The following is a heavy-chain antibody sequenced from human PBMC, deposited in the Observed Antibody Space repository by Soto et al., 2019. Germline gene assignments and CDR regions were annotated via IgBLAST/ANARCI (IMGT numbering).Heavy chain of an antibody. CDR2: IDPSDSQT. Sequence: PGESLKISCKGSVYSFAGYWITWVRQKPEKGLEWMGRIDPSDSQTYYSPSFRGHVTISVTKSITTVFLQWSSLRASDTAMYYCARQIYDSDTGPNFQYYFDSWGQGTPVTVSS. CDR3: ARQIYDSDTGPNFQYYFDS. CDR1: VYSFAGYW. D-gene: IGHD3-22*01. J-gene: IGHJ4*02. V-gene: IGHV5-10-1*01.